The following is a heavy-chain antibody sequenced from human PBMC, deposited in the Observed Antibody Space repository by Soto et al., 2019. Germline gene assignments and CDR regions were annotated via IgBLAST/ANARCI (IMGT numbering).Heavy chain of an antibody. CDR1: GFTFSSYS. J-gene: IGHJ6*02. Sequence: EVQLVESGGGLVQPGGSLRLSCAASGFTFSSYSMTWVRQAPGKGLEWVSHISSRSSNIYYADSVKGRFTISRDNAKNSLYLQMHSLRDEDTAVYYCAIILSYSTSYYGMDVWGQRTTVTVSS. CDR2: ISSRSSNI. CDR3: AIILSYSTSYYGMDV. V-gene: IGHV3-48*02. D-gene: IGHD3-10*01.